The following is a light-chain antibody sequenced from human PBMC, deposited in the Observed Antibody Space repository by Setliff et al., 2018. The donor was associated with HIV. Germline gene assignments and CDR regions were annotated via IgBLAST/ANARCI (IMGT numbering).Light chain of an antibody. CDR1: SGIDVDTHW. V-gene: IGLV5-45*03. J-gene: IGLJ1*01. CDR2: YKSDSDK. Sequence: QPVLTQPSSLSASPGASASLTCTLRSGIDVDTHWISWYQQKSGSPPRYLLTYKSDSDKLQASGVPSRFSGSKDASANAGILLISGLQSEDEADYYCMIWHNSADVFGGGTKVTVL. CDR3: MIWHNSADV.